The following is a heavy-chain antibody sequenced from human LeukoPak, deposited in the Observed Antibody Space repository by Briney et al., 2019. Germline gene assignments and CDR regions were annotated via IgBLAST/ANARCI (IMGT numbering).Heavy chain of an antibody. D-gene: IGHD5-24*01. CDR1: GFTFTSSA. Sequence: GGSLRLSCAASGFTFTSSAMSWVRQAPGKGLEWVSSINNVASHIYYAASVRGRFTISRDDAKNSLYLQMNSLRVEDTAVYYCTRDPTPWLQYGYFDHWGQGTRVTVSS. J-gene: IGHJ4*02. CDR2: INNVASHI. CDR3: TRDPTPWLQYGYFDH. V-gene: IGHV3-21*01.